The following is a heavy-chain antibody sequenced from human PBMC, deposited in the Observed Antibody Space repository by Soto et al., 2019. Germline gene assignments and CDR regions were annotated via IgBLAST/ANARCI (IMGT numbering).Heavy chain of an antibody. D-gene: IGHD3-22*01. V-gene: IGHV1-18*01. CDR3: ARDPYYYDSSGYYYTNWFDP. CDR2: ISAYNGNT. J-gene: IGHJ5*02. CDR1: GYTFTSYG. Sequence: QVQLVQSGAEVKKPGASVKVSRKASGYTFTSYGISWVRQAPGQGLEWMGWISAYNGNTNYAQKLQGRVTMTTDTSTSTAYMELRSLRSDDTAVYYCARDPYYYDSSGYYYTNWFDPWGQGTLVTVSS.